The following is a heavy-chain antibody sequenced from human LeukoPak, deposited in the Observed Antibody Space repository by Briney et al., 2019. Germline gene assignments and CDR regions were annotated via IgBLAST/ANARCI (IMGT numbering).Heavy chain of an antibody. CDR2: ISCSGGST. J-gene: IGHJ6*02. V-gene: IGHV3-23*01. D-gene: IGHD6-13*01. CDR3: AKSGEGSSWYLYYYYGMDV. CDR1: GFTFSSYA. Sequence: GGSLRLSCAASGFTFSSYAMSWVRRAPGKGLEWVSAISCSGGSTYYADSVKGRFTISRDNSKNTLYLQMNSLRAEDTAVYYCAKSGEGSSWYLYYYYGMDVWGQGTTVTVSS.